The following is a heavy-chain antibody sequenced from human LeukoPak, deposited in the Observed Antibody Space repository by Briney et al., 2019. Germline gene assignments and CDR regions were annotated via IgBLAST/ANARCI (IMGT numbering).Heavy chain of an antibody. CDR1: GSTFTSYA. Sequence: ASVKVSCKASGSTFTSYAMHWVRQAPGQGLEWMGWISAYNGNTNYAQKLQGRVTMTTDTSTSTAYMELRSLRSDDTAVYYCARALYCSSTSCYVFDYWGQGTLVTVSS. CDR3: ARALYCSSTSCYVFDY. J-gene: IGHJ4*02. CDR2: ISAYNGNT. V-gene: IGHV1-18*01. D-gene: IGHD2-2*01.